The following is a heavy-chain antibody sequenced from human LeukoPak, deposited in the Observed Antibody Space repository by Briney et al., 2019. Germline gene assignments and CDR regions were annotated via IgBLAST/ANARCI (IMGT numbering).Heavy chain of an antibody. V-gene: IGHV4-59*01. J-gene: IGHJ2*01. CDR3: ARGTTVTEWYFDL. Sequence: SETLSLTCTVSGGSISSYYWRWLRQPPGKGLVWLGYIYYSGSTNYNTSLKSRVTISVDTSKNQFSLKLSSVTAADTAVYYCARGTTVTEWYFDLWGRGTLVTVSS. CDR1: GGSISSYY. CDR2: IYYSGST. D-gene: IGHD4-17*01.